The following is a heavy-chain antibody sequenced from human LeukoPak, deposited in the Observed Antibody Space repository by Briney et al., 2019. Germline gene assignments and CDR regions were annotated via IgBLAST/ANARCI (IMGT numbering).Heavy chain of an antibody. V-gene: IGHV4-39*01. J-gene: IGHJ4*02. CDR2: ISYSWTT. CDR1: GGSISSSSDYY. Sequence: KSSETLSLTCSVSGGSISSSSDYYWGWVRQPPGKGPEWIGSISYSWTTYYNPSLKSRVTISADTSNNQFSLKLTSVTAADTAVYYCARHRHSHHYDYWGQGTLVTVSS. CDR3: ARHRHSHHYDY. D-gene: IGHD5-18*01.